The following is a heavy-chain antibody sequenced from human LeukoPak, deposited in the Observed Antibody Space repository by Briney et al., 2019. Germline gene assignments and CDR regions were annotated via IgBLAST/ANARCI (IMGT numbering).Heavy chain of an antibody. CDR3: ARMEGEAVAGDY. CDR1: GGSISSYY. D-gene: IGHD6-19*01. V-gene: IGHV4-59*08. Sequence: NPSETLSLTCTVSGGSISSYYWSWIRQPPGKGLEWIGYIYYSGSTNYNPSLKSRVTISVDTSKNQFSLKLSSVTAADTAVYYCARMEGEAVAGDYWGQGTLVTVSS. CDR2: IYYSGST. J-gene: IGHJ4*02.